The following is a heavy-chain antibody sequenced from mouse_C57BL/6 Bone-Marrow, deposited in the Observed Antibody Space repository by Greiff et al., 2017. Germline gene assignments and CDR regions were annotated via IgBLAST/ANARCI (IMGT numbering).Heavy chain of an antibody. D-gene: IGHD1-1*01. J-gene: IGHJ2*01. Sequence: DVKLQESGPGLVKPSQSLSLTCSVTGYSITSGYYWNWIRQFPGNKLEWMGYISYDGSNNYNPSLKNRISITRDTSKNQFFLKLNSVTTEDTATYYCARDYYGSSWGQGTTLTVSS. CDR2: ISYDGSN. V-gene: IGHV3-6*01. CDR1: GYSITSGYY. CDR3: ARDYYGSS.